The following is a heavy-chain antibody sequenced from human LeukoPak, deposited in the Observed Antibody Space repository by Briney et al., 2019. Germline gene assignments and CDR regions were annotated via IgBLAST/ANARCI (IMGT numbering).Heavy chain of an antibody. V-gene: IGHV1-8*01. CDR2: MNPNSGNT. D-gene: IGHD6-6*01. J-gene: IGHJ4*02. CDR1: GYTFTSYD. CDR3: ARGPYSSSSIDY. Sequence: ASVKVSCKASGYTFTSYDINWVRQATGQGLEWMGWMNPNSGNTGYAQKFQGRVTMTKNTSISTAYMELSSLRSEDTAVYYCARGPYSSSSIDYWGQGTLVTVSS.